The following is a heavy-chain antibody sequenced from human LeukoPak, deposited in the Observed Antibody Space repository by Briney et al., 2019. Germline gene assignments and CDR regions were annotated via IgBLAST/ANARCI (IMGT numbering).Heavy chain of an antibody. CDR3: ARLQGGPAAIPYYYYYYMDV. CDR1: GYTFTSYG. CDR2: ISAYNGNT. Sequence: ASVKVSCKASGYTFTSYGISWVRQAPGQGLEWMGWISAYNGNTNYAQKLQGRVTMTTDTSTSTAYMELRSLRSDDTAVYYCARLQGGPAAIPYYYYYYMDVWGKGTTVTVSS. J-gene: IGHJ6*03. V-gene: IGHV1-18*01. D-gene: IGHD2-2*02.